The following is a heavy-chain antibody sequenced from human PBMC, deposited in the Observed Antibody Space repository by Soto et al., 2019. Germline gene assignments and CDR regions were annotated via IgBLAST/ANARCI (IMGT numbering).Heavy chain of an antibody. Sequence: KPSETLSLTCTASGGSISSYYWSWIRQPPGKGLEWIGYIYYSGSTNYNPSLKSRVTISVDTSKNQFTLKLSSVTAADTAVYYCARDRHKYYDFWSGYYSYYGMDVWGQGTTVTVSS. J-gene: IGHJ6*02. CDR3: ARDRHKYYDFWSGYYSYYGMDV. CDR2: IYYSGST. D-gene: IGHD3-3*01. V-gene: IGHV4-59*01. CDR1: GGSISSYY.